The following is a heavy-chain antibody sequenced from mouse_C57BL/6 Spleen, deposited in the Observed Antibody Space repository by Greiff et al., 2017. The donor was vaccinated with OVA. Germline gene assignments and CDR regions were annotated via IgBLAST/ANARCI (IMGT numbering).Heavy chain of an antibody. CDR2: IDPSDSYT. CDR1: GYTFTSYW. J-gene: IGHJ2*01. CDR3: AKVGRGYFDY. Sequence: VQLQQSGAELVMPGASVKLSCKASGYTFTSYWMHWVKQRPGQGLEWIGEIDPSDSYTNYNQKLKGKSTLTVDKSSSTAYMQLSSLTSEDSAVYYCAKVGRGYFDYWGQGTTLTVSS. V-gene: IGHV1-69*01. D-gene: IGHD1-3*01.